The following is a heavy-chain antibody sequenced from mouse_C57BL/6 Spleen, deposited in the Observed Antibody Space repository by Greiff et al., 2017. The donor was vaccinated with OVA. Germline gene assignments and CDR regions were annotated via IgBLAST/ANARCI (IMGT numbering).Heavy chain of an antibody. CDR2: IHPSDSDT. J-gene: IGHJ4*01. D-gene: IGHD1-1*01. Sequence: QVQLQQPGAELVKPGASVKVSCKASGYTFPSYWMHWVKQRPGQGLEWIGRIHPSDSDTTYNQKFKGKATLTVDKSSTTAYMQLSSLTSEDSAVYYCAITGIITTVVATEAMDYWGQGTSVTVSS. CDR3: AITGIITTVVATEAMDY. CDR1: GYTFPSYW. V-gene: IGHV1-74*01.